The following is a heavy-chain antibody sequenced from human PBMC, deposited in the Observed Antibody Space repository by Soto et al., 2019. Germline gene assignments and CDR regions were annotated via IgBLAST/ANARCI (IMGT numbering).Heavy chain of an antibody. CDR3: AKVPFQLREGPGWFDP. CDR2: ISGSGGST. Sequence: GGSLRLSCAASGFTFSSYAMSWVRQAPGKGLEWVSGISGSGGSTFYADSVKGRFTISRDNSKNMLYLQMNSLRAEDTAVYYCAKVPFQLREGPGWFDPWGQGTLVTVSS. J-gene: IGHJ5*02. V-gene: IGHV3-23*01. D-gene: IGHD2-2*01. CDR1: GFTFSSYA.